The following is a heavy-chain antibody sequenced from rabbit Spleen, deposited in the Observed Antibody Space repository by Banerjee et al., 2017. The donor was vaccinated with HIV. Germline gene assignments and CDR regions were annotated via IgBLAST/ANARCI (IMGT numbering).Heavy chain of an antibody. J-gene: IGHJ6*01. CDR1: GFSFSSSGY. CDR3: ARDTGSSFSSYGMDL. D-gene: IGHD8-1*01. Sequence: QSLEESGGDLVKPGASLTLTCTASGFSFSSSGYMCWVRQAPGEGLELIACINTDDTGRTYYASWAKGRFTISKASSTAVTLQMTSLTAADTATYFCARDTGSSFSSYGMDLWGPGTLVTVS. V-gene: IGHV1S40*01. CDR2: INTDDTGRT.